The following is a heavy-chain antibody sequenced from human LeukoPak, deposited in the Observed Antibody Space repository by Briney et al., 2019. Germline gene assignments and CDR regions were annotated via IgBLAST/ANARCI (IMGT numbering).Heavy chain of an antibody. D-gene: IGHD5-24*01. Sequence: GESLKISCKGSGYTFSSYWIGWVRQMPRKGLEWMGIIFIGDSDTRYSPSFEGQVTISADKSISTAFLQWSSLKASDTAVYYCAKSDGYNYDYWGQGTLVTVSS. V-gene: IGHV5-51*01. CDR1: GYTFSSYW. J-gene: IGHJ4*02. CDR2: IFIGDSDT. CDR3: AKSDGYNYDY.